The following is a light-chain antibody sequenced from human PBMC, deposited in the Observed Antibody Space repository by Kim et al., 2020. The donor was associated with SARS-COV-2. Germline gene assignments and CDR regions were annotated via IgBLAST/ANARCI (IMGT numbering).Light chain of an antibody. CDR3: LQDYNYPLT. CDR1: QGIRND. J-gene: IGKJ4*01. Sequence: AIQMTQSPSSLSASVGDRVTITCRASQGIRNDLGWYQQIPGKAPKLLISAGCTLESGVPSRFSGSGSATDFALTISSLQPEDFATYYCLQDYNYPLTFGGGTKVDIK. V-gene: IGKV1-6*01. CDR2: AGC.